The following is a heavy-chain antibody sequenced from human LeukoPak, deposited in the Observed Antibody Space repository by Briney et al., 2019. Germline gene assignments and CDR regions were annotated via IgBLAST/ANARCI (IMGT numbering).Heavy chain of an antibody. V-gene: IGHV3-49*04. Sequence: PGGSLRLSCAASGFTFSSYGMSWVRQAPGKGLEWVGFIRSKAYGGTTEYAASVKGRFTISRDDSKTIAYLQMNSLKTEDTAVYYCAKNHNSNGYHTDDAFDVWGQRTMVTVSS. CDR2: IRSKAYGGTT. CDR1: GFTFSSYG. CDR3: AKNHNSNGYHTDDAFDV. J-gene: IGHJ3*01. D-gene: IGHD3-22*01.